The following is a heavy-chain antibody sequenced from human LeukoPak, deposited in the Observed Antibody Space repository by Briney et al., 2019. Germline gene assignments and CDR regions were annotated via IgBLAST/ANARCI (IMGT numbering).Heavy chain of an antibody. J-gene: IGHJ3*02. Sequence: ASVKVSCKASGYTFTGYYMHWVRQAPGQGLEWMGWINPNSGGTNYAQKFQGRVTMTRDTSISTAYMELSRLRSDDTAVYYCARGVTTVTTRAFDIWGQGTMVTVSS. D-gene: IGHD4-17*01. CDR3: ARGVTTVTTRAFDI. CDR1: GYTFTGYY. CDR2: INPNSGGT. V-gene: IGHV1-2*02.